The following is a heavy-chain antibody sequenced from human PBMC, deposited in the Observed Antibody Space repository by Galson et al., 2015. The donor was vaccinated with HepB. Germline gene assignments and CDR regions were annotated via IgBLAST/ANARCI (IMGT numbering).Heavy chain of an antibody. Sequence: SLRLSCAASGFTFSTYGMYWVRQAPGKGLEWVSIIWFDGSNEDYADSVKGRFTISRDNAKNTLYLEINSVRAEDTAVYYCARRGTSSGYYSADYWGQGTLVTVSS. D-gene: IGHD3-22*01. CDR3: ARRGTSSGYYSADY. V-gene: IGHV3-33*01. CDR2: IWFDGSNE. J-gene: IGHJ4*02. CDR1: GFTFSTYG.